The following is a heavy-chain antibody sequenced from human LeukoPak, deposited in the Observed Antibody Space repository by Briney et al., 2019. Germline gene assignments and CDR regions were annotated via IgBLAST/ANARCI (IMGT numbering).Heavy chain of an antibody. V-gene: IGHV3-23*01. Sequence: GGSLRLSCAASGFTFSSYAMSWVRQAPGKGLEWVSAISGSGGSTYYADSVKGRFTISRGNSKNTLYLQMNSLRAEDTAVYYCAKATYYYDSSGYEDYYFDYWGQGTLVTVSS. CDR1: GFTFSSYA. CDR3: AKATYYYDSSGYEDYYFDY. J-gene: IGHJ4*02. D-gene: IGHD3-22*01. CDR2: ISGSGGST.